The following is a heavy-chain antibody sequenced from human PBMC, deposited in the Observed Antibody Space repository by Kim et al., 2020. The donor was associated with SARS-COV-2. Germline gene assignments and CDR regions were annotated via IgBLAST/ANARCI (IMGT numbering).Heavy chain of an antibody. CDR2: ISYDGSNK. CDR3: AMWAVGAPFDY. V-gene: IGHV3-30*03. Sequence: GGSLRLSCAASGFTFSSYGMHWVRQAPGKGLEWVAVISYDGSNKYYADSVKGRFTISRDNSKNTLYLQMNSLRAEDTAVYYCAMWAVGAPFDYWGQGTLVTVSS. CDR1: GFTFSSYG. D-gene: IGHD1-26*01. J-gene: IGHJ4*02.